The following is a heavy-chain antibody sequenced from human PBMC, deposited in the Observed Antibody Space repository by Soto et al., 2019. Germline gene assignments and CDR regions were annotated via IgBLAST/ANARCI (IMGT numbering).Heavy chain of an antibody. D-gene: IGHD3-10*01. Sequence: GGSLRLSCAASGFTFHNDAMSWVRQAPGKELEWVSGIGSGDTYYADSVTGRFTISRDDSKSTMFLQMNRLRAGDTAVYYCAKDRMSYNCVWDPFDVWGQGTLVTVSS. CDR1: GFTFHNDA. V-gene: IGHV3-23*01. CDR3: AKDRMSYNCVWDPFDV. CDR2: IGSGDT. J-gene: IGHJ3*01.